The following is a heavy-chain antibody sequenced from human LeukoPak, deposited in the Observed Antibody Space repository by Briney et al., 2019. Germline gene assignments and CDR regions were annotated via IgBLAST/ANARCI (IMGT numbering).Heavy chain of an antibody. D-gene: IGHD1-26*01. J-gene: IGHJ6*03. V-gene: IGHV3-23*01. CDR2: ISGSGGST. CDR1: GFTFSSYA. CDR3: AKSGAGYYYMDV. Sequence: GGSLRLSCAASGFTFSSYAMSWVRQAPGKGLEWVSAISGSGGSTNYADSVKGRFTISRDNPKNTLYLQMNSLRAEDTAVYYCAKSGAGYYYMDVWGKGTTVTVSS.